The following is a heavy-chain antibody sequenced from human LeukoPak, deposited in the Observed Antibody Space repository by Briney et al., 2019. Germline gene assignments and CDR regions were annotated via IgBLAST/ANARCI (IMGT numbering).Heavy chain of an antibody. CDR1: GFAFSSYW. CDR3: ARDMPGPYYFDY. D-gene: IGHD2-2*01. V-gene: IGHV3-7*01. Sequence: GGSLRLSCAASGFAFSSYWMSWVRQAPGKGLEWVANIKQDGSEKYYVDSVKGRFTISRGNAKNSLYLQMNSLRAEDTAVYYCARDMPGPYYFDYWGQGTLVTVSS. CDR2: IKQDGSEK. J-gene: IGHJ4*02.